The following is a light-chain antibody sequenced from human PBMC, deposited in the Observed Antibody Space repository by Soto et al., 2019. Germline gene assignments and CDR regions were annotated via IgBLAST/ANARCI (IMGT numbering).Light chain of an antibody. J-gene: IGKJ1*01. Sequence: EIVLTQSPGTLSLSRGEKATLSCRASHSVGSSYLAWYQQTPGQAPRLLIYGASSRATGIPDRFSGSGSGTDFTLTISRLEPEDFAVYYCQQYDTSPAATFGQGTKVHIK. CDR3: QQYDTSPAAT. CDR2: GAS. CDR1: HSVGSSY. V-gene: IGKV3-20*01.